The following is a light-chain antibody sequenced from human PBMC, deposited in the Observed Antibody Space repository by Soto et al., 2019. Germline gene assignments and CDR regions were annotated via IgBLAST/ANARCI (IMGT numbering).Light chain of an antibody. V-gene: IGLV2-14*01. CDR1: SSDVGGYNY. J-gene: IGLJ2*01. CDR2: DVS. CDR3: SSYTISSTHVL. Sequence: QSALTQPASVSGSPGQSITISCTGTSSDVGGYNYVSWYQQHPGKAPKLMIYDVSNRPSGVSNRLSGSKSGNTASLTISGLQAEDEADYYCSSYTISSTHVLFGGVTKLTVL.